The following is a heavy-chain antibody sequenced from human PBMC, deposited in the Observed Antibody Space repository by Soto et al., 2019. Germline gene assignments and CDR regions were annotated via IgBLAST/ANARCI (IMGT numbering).Heavy chain of an antibody. CDR1: GFTFSDHY. J-gene: IGHJ3*02. CDR2: TRNKANSYTT. CDR3: ARGGIAAANHAFDI. D-gene: IGHD6-13*01. Sequence: GGSLRLSCAASGFTFSDHYMDWVRQAPGKGLEWVGRTRNKANSYTTEYAASVKGRFTISRDDSKNSLYLQMNSLKTEDTAVYYCARGGIAAANHAFDIWGQGTMVTVSS. V-gene: IGHV3-72*01.